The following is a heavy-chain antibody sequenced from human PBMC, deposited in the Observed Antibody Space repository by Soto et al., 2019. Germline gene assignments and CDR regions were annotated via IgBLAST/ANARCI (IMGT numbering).Heavy chain of an antibody. CDR1: GDPLSRAASY. Sequence: SVTLSLTCTVSGDPLSRAASYWTWIRQHHGKGLEWSGHISNTGRTYYNPSLKSRLSISLDTSEKQFSLKLTSVTAADTAIYYCARARQYYDCELDPWGQGTLVTVS. CDR2: ISNTGRT. V-gene: IGHV4-31*03. CDR3: ARARQYYDCELDP. J-gene: IGHJ5*02. D-gene: IGHD3-16*01.